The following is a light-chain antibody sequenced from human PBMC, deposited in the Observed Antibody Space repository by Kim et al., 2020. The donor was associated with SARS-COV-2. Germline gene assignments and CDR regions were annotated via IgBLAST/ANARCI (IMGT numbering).Light chain of an antibody. Sequence: ASVGDRVSITCRASQGISKYLAWYQQIPGKAPKSLIYGASTLQSGVPSRFSASGSGTDFTLTITSLQPEDFATYYCQQYDSYPLTFGGGTKVDIK. CDR2: GAS. V-gene: IGKV1-16*01. J-gene: IGKJ4*01. CDR3: QQYDSYPLT. CDR1: QGISKY.